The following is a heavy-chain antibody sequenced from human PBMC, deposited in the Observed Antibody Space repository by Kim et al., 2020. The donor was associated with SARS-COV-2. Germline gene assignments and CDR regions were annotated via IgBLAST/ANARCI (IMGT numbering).Heavy chain of an antibody. CDR3: ARAPSGTFSPYYFDY. D-gene: IGHD1-26*01. CDR1: EYTFNNYW. V-gene: IGHV5-51*01. J-gene: IGHJ4*02. Sequence: GESLKISCKASEYTFNNYWIGWVRQMPGKGLQWLGIIYPGDSDTKYNPSVQGQVTISADWSLTTAYLQWSSLKASDTAIYYCARAPSGTFSPYYFDYWGQGALVTDSS. CDR2: IYPGDSDT.